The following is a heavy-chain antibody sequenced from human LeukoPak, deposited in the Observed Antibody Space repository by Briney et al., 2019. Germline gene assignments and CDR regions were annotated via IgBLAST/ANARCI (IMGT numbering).Heavy chain of an antibody. CDR2: IWYDGSNK. Sequence: GGSLRLSCAASGFTFSSYGMHWVRQAPGKGLEWVAVIWYDGSNKYYADSVKGRFTISRDNSKNTLYLQMNSLRAEDTAVYYCAKDRVPFYYGMDVWGQGTTVTVSS. J-gene: IGHJ6*02. D-gene: IGHD3-10*01. CDR1: GFTFSSYG. CDR3: AKDRVPFYYGMDV. V-gene: IGHV3-30*02.